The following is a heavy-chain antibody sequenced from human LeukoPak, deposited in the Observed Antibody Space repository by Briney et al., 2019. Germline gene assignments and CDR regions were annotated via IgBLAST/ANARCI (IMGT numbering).Heavy chain of an antibody. CDR1: GFTFSSYS. CDR2: ISSSSSTI. Sequence: PGGSLRLSCAASGFTFSSYSMNWVRQAPGKGLEWVSYISSSSSTIYFADSVKGRFTISRDNAKNTLYLQMNSLRAEDTAVYYCAKQYCSSTSCFYTPTNRKYYYGMDVWGQGTTVTVSS. V-gene: IGHV3-48*04. CDR3: AKQYCSSTSCFYTPTNRKYYYGMDV. J-gene: IGHJ6*02. D-gene: IGHD2-2*01.